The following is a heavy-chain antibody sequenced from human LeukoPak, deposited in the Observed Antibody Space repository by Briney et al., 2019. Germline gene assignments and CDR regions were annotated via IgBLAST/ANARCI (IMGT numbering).Heavy chain of an antibody. CDR2: MNPNSGNT. V-gene: IGHV1-8*01. J-gene: IGHJ6*03. Sequence: ASVKVSCKASGYTFTSHDINWVRQATGQGLEWMGWMNPNSGNTGYAQKFQGRVTMTRNTSISTAYMELSSLRSEDTAVYYCARAYRVVTRDYYYYMDVWGKGTTVTVSS. D-gene: IGHD4-23*01. CDR3: ARAYRVVTRDYYYYMDV. CDR1: GYTFTSHD.